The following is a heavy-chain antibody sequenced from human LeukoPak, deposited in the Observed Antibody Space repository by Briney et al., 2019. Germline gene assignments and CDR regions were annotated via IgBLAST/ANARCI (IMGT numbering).Heavy chain of an antibody. CDR1: GGSISSYY. Sequence: TSETLSLTSTVSGGSISSYYWSWIRQPPGKGLEWIGYIYYSGSTNYNPSLKSRVTISVDTSKNQFSLKLSSVTTADTAVYYCASSAGIAAALSFDYWGQGTLVTVSS. CDR2: IYYSGST. CDR3: ASSAGIAAALSFDY. J-gene: IGHJ4*02. V-gene: IGHV4-59*01. D-gene: IGHD6-13*01.